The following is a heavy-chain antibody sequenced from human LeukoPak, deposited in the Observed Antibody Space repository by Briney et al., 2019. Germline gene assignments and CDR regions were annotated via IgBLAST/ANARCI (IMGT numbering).Heavy chain of an antibody. CDR1: GGSISSYY. J-gene: IGHJ5*02. CDR3: ARVGTYGSGNYLSWLDH. CDR2: IYYSGGT. Sequence: PSETLSLTCTVSGGSISSYYWSWIRQPPGKGLEWIGYIYYSGGTNYNPSLKSRVTISVDTSKNQFSLKLSSVTAADTAVYYCARVGTYGSGNYLSWLDHWGQGTLVTVSS. V-gene: IGHV4-59*01. D-gene: IGHD3-10*01.